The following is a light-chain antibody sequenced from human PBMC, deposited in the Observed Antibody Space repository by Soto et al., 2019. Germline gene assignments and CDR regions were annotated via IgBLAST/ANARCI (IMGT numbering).Light chain of an antibody. J-gene: IGLJ1*01. V-gene: IGLV2-14*03. CDR1: NSENGSYDY. CDR2: EVS. CDR3: SSHTSSNTRI. Sequence: QSVLTQPASVFGSPWQAIALSCPGNNSENGSYDYVSWYQQHPDKAPKLMIYEVSNRPSGVSNRFSGSKSVNTATLTISGLQAEDEADYYCSSHTSSNTRIFGTGTKVTVL.